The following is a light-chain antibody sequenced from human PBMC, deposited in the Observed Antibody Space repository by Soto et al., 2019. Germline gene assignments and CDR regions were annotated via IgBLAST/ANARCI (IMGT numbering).Light chain of an antibody. CDR1: QSIRSY. CDR3: HQTYSIPYT. CDR2: AAS. V-gene: IGKV1-39*01. Sequence: DIRMTQSPSSLSASVGDRVTNTCRASQSIRSYLNWSQQKPGKAPKLLIYAASSLQSGVTSRFSGSGSGTDFTLTISSLQPEDFATYYCHQTYSIPYTFGQGTKLEIK. J-gene: IGKJ2*01.